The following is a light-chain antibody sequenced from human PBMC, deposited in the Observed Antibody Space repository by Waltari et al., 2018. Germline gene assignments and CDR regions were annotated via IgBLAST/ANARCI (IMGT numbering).Light chain of an antibody. V-gene: IGKV4-1*01. CDR2: WAS. Sequence: DIVMTQSPDSLAVSLGARATINCKSSQSVLYSSNNKNYLAWYQQKPGQPPKLLIYWASNRESGVPDRFSGSGSGTDFTLTISSLQAEDVAVYYCQQYYSSRTFGQGTKVESK. J-gene: IGKJ1*01. CDR3: QQYYSSRT. CDR1: QSVLYSSNNKNY.